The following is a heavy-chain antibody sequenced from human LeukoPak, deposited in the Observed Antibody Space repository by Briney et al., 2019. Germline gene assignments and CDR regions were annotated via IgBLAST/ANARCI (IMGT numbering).Heavy chain of an antibody. CDR2: IYYSGST. CDR1: GYSISSSNW. CDR3: ARASRGGFWSGYYPFDY. D-gene: IGHD3-3*01. J-gene: IGHJ4*02. Sequence: SETLSLTCAVSGYSISSSNWWGWIRQPPGKGREWIGYIYYSGSTYYNPSLKSRVTMSVDTSKNQFSLKLSSVTAADTAVYYCARASRGGFWSGYYPFDYWGQGTLVTVSS. V-gene: IGHV4-28*03.